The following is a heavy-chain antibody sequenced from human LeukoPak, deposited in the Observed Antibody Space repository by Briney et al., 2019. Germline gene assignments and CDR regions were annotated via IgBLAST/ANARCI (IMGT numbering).Heavy chain of an antibody. Sequence: PGESLKISCKGSGYSFTSYWIGWVRQMPGKGLEWMGIIHPGDSDTRYSPSFQGQVTISADKSISTAYLQWSSLKASDTAMYYCARGSSTWKTPYYFDYWGQGTLVTVSS. V-gene: IGHV5-51*01. CDR1: GYSFTSYW. J-gene: IGHJ4*02. CDR3: ARGSSTWKTPYYFDY. D-gene: IGHD6-13*01. CDR2: IHPGDSDT.